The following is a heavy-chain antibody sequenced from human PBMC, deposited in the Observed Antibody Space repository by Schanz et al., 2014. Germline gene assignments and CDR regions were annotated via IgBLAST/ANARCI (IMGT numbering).Heavy chain of an antibody. Sequence: QVQLQESGPALVKPSETLSLTCTVSGGSISSEYWSWIRQPAGKGLEWIGRIYNSGKTNYNPSLESRVSMSVDPPKRDLSLKRRSVSAADTAVYYCVRHGFLGYCSRPSRPAVGSDGFDIWGQGTMVTVSS. CDR2: IYNSGKT. J-gene: IGHJ3*02. V-gene: IGHV4-4*07. D-gene: IGHD2-2*01. CDR1: GGSISSEY. CDR3: VRHGFLGYCSRPSRPAVGSDGFDI.